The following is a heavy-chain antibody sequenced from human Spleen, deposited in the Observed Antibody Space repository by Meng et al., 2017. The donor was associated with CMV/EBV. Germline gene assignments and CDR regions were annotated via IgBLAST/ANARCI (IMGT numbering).Heavy chain of an antibody. J-gene: IGHJ4*02. V-gene: IGHV1-69*12. CDR3: ARDHLRGIVVVPAFDY. CDR1: GGTFSSYA. D-gene: IGHD2-2*01. Sequence: QAKRVQVGAEVKKHGSSVKVSCKASGGTFSSYAISWVRQAPGQGLEWMGGIIPIFGTANYAQKFQGRVTITADESTSTAYMELSSLRSEDTAVYYCARDHLRGIVVVPAFDYWGQGTLVTVSS. CDR2: IIPIFGTA.